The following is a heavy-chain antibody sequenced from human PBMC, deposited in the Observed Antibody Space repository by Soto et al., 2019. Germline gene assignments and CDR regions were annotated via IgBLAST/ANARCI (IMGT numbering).Heavy chain of an antibody. J-gene: IGHJ4*02. V-gene: IGHV1-8*01. D-gene: IGHD1-1*01. CDR2: MNPSSGNT. CDR3: ARMGYNWNDQYYFDY. Sequence: GASVKVSCKASGYTFTNYDINWVRQATGQGLEWLGYMNPSSGNTGYAQKFQGRVTMTRDTSINTAYMELRSLTSDDTAVYYCARMGYNWNDQYYFDYWGQGTLVTVSS. CDR1: GYTFTNYD.